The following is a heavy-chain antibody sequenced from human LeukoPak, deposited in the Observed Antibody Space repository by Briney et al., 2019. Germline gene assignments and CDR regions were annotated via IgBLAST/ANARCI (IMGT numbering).Heavy chain of an antibody. CDR3: ARRAAAGWFDP. V-gene: IGHV4-39*01. J-gene: IGHJ5*02. CDR1: GGSISSSSYY. D-gene: IGHD6-13*01. Sequence: PSETLSLTCTVSGGSISSSSYYWGWIRQPPGKGLEWIGSNYYSGSTYYNPSLKSRVTISVDTSKNQFSLKLSSVTAADTAVYYCARRAAAGWFDPWGQGTLVTVSS. CDR2: NYYSGST.